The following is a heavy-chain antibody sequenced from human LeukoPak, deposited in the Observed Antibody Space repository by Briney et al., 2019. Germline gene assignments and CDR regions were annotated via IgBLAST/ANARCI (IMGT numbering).Heavy chain of an antibody. CDR2: INPNSGGT. Sequence: ASVKVSCKAPGYTFTGYYMHWVRQAPGQGLEWMGWINPNSGGTNYAQKFQGRVTMTRDTSISTAYMELSRLRSDDTAVYYCATEPSIAVAGTDDYWGQGTLVTVSS. V-gene: IGHV1-2*02. D-gene: IGHD6-19*01. CDR1: GYTFTGYY. J-gene: IGHJ4*02. CDR3: ATEPSIAVAGTDDY.